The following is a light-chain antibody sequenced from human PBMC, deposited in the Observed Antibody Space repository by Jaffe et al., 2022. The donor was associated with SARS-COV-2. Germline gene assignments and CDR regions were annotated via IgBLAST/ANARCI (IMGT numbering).Light chain of an antibody. CDR2: WAS. Sequence: DIVMTQSPDSLAVSLGERATINCKSSQSVLYSSNNKNCLAWYQQKPGQPPKLLIYWASTRESGVPDRFSGSGSGTNFTLTISSLQAEDVAVYYCQQYYNTPLAFGGGTKVEIK. CDR3: QQYYNTPLA. V-gene: IGKV4-1*01. J-gene: IGKJ4*01. CDR1: QSVLYSSNNKNC.